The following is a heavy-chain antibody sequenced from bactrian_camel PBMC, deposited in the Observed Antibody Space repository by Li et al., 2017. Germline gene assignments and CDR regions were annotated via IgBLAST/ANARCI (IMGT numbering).Heavy chain of an antibody. CDR1: GDIANFNY. CDR2: IYAGDGDT. V-gene: IGHV3S54*01. CDR3: AAAIEQAYGLGDRKGQIFGCNYHY. Sequence: HVQLVESGGGSAQAGGSLRLSCATSGDIANFNYFGWFRQAPGKGREGLATIYAGDGDTWYADSVKGRFTISLDKDKNLLYLQMNSLEPGDTAMYHCAAAIEQAYGLGDRKGQIFGCNYHYSGPGTQVTVS. J-gene: IGHJ4*01. D-gene: IGHD5*01.